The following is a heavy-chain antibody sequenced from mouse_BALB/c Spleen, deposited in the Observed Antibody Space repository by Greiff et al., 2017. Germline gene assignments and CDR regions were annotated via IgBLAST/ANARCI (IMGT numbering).Heavy chain of an antibody. CDR3: ARSSMITRWAMDY. V-gene: IGHV1-18*01. CDR2: INPNNGGT. Sequence: EVKVVESGPELVKPGASVKIPCKASGYTFTDYNMDWVKQSHGKSLEWIGDINPNNGGTIYNQKFKGKATLTVDKSSSTAYMELRSLTSEDTAVYYCARSSMITRWAMDYWGQGTSVTVSS. D-gene: IGHD2-4*01. J-gene: IGHJ4*01. CDR1: GYTFTDYN.